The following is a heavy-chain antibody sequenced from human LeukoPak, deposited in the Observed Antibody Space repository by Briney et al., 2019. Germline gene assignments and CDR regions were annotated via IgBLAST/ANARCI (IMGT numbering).Heavy chain of an antibody. D-gene: IGHD2-2*01. J-gene: IGHJ6*02. CDR1: GFTFDDYA. V-gene: IGHV3-9*01. CDR2: ISWNSGSI. CDR3: AKDIGVAYQLLPRHYYYYGMDV. Sequence: GGSLRLSCAASGFTFDDYAMHWVRQAPGKGLEWVSGISWNSGSIGYADSVKGRFTISRDNAKNSLYLQMNSLRAEDTALYYCAKDIGVAYQLLPRHYYYYGMDVWGQGTTVTVSS.